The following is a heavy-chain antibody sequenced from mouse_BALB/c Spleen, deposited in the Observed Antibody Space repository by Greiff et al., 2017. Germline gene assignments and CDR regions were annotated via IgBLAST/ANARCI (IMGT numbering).Heavy chain of an antibody. J-gene: IGHJ3*01. V-gene: IGHV5-17*02. D-gene: IGHD2-10*02. CDR2: ISSGSSTI. CDR3: ARSREYGNYFAY. Sequence: EVQVVESGGGLVQPGGSRKLSCAASGFTFSSFGMHWVRQAPEKGLEWVAYISSGSSTIYYADTVKGRFTISRDNPKNTLFLQMTSLRSEDTAMYYCARSREYGNYFAYWGQGTLVTVSA. CDR1: GFTFSSFG.